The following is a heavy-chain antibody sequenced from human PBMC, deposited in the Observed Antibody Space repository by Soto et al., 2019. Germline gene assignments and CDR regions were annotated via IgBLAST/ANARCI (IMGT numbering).Heavy chain of an antibody. CDR2: IYYSGST. V-gene: IGHV4-31*03. J-gene: IGHJ3*02. Sequence: PSETLSLTCTVSRSSISSGGHYWSWIRQHPGKGLEWTGYIYYSGSTYYNPSLKSRATISVETSKNQFSRKLSSVTAADTAVYYCARGGYYCDSSGYYSAGVGAFDIWGQGTMVTVSS. D-gene: IGHD3-22*01. CDR1: RSSISSGGHY. CDR3: ARGGYYCDSSGYYSAGVGAFDI.